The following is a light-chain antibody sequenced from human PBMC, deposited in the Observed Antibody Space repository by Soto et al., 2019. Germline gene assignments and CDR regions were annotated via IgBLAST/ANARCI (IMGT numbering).Light chain of an antibody. CDR3: QQYNSYSWT. Sequence: DIQMTPSPSTPSASVGDRGTMTCRASPSISSWLAWYQQKPGKAPKLLIYKASSLESGVPSRFSGSGSGTEFTLTISSLQPDDFATYYCQQYNSYSWTFGQGTKVDIK. V-gene: IGKV1-5*03. J-gene: IGKJ1*01. CDR1: PSISSW. CDR2: KAS.